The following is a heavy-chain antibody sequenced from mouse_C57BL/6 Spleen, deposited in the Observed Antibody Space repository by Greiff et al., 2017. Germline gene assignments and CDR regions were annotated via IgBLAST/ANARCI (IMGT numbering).Heavy chain of an antibody. V-gene: IGHV1-15*01. D-gene: IGHD1-1*01. J-gene: IGHJ4*01. Sequence: VQLQQSGAELVRPGASVTLSCKASGYTFTDYEMHWVKQTPVHGLEWIGAIDPETGGTAYNQKFKGKAILTADKSSSTAYMELRSLTSEDSAVYYCTRTVSYAMDCWGQGTSVTVSS. CDR1: GYTFTDYE. CDR3: TRTVSYAMDC. CDR2: IDPETGGT.